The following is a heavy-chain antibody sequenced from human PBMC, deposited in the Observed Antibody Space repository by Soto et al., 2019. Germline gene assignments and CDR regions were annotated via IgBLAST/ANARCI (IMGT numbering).Heavy chain of an antibody. CDR3: AKDRDYRGIPGWYFDL. V-gene: IGHV3-23*01. J-gene: IGHJ2*01. Sequence: EVQLLESGGGLVQPGGSLRLSCAASGFTFSSYAMSWVRQAPGKGLEWVSAISGSGGSTYYADSVKGRFTISRDNSKNTLYLQRNSLRAEGTAVYYCAKDRDYRGIPGWYFDLWRRGTLVTVSS. CDR2: ISGSGGST. D-gene: IGHD4-17*01. CDR1: GFTFSSYA.